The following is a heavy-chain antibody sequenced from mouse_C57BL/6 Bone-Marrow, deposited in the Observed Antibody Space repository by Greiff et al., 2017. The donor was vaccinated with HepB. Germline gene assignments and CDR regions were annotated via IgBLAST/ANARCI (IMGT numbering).Heavy chain of an antibody. V-gene: IGHV1-19*01. CDR2: INPYNGGT. J-gene: IGHJ3*01. D-gene: IGHD2-4*01. CDR1: GYTFTDYY. CDR3: ARGRAMITVAY. Sequence: VQLQQSGPVLVKPGASVKMSCKASGYTFTDYYMNWVKQSHGKSLEWIGVINPYNGGTSYNQKFKGKATLTVDKSSSTAYMELNSLTSEDSAVYYCARGRAMITVAYWGQGTLVTVSA.